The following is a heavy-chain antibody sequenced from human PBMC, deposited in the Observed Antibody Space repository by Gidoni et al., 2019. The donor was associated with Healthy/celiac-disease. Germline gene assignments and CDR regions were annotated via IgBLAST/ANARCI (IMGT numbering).Heavy chain of an antibody. Sequence: QVQLQQWGAGLLKPSETLSLTCAVYGGSFSGYYWSWIRQPPGKGLEWIGEINHSGSTNYNPSRKSRVTISVDTSKNQFSLKLSSVTAADTAVYYCARVGVVVPAAIWHYYYYMDVWGKGTTVTVSS. D-gene: IGHD2-2*01. J-gene: IGHJ6*03. V-gene: IGHV4-34*01. CDR3: ARVGVVVPAAIWHYYYYMDV. CDR2: INHSGST. CDR1: GGSFSGYY.